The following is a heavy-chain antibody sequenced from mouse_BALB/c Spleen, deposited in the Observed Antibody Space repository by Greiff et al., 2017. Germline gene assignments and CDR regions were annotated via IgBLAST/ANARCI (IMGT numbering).Heavy chain of an antibody. D-gene: IGHD2-10*02. CDR1: GYTFTSYT. CDR2: INPSSGYT. Sequence: QVQLQQSGAELARPGASVKMSCKASGYTFTSYTMHWVKQRPGQGLEWIGYINPSSGYTNYNQKFKDKATLTADKSSSTAYMQLSSLTSEDSAVYYCARSGYGNYGGYYYAMDYWGQGTSVTVSS. J-gene: IGHJ4*01. V-gene: IGHV1-4*01. CDR3: ARSGYGNYGGYYYAMDY.